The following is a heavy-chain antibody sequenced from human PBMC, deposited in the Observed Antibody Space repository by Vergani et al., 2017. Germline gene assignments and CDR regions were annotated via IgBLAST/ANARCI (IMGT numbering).Heavy chain of an antibody. CDR3: ARQRPGSGWSPGDFDD. D-gene: IGHD6-19*01. CDR2: IYYSGLT. CDR1: GFTFGDYA. Sequence: VQLVESGGGLVQPGRSLRLSCTASGFTFGDYAMSWVRQAPGKGLEWIGSIYYSGLTYYNPSLKSRVAISVDTSKNQFSLKVTSVTAADTAVYFCARQRPGSGWSPGDFDDWGQGILVTVSS. V-gene: IGHV4-30-2*03. J-gene: IGHJ4*02.